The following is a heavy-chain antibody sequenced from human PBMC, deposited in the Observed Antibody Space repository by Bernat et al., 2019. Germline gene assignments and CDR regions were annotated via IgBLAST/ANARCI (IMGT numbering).Heavy chain of an antibody. CDR1: GFTVTNNY. V-gene: IGHV3-66*02. CDR3: ARYYDGSGSYGGALYI. J-gene: IGHJ3*02. CDR2: MHGGGTT. Sequence: EVQLVESGGDLVQPGGSLRLSCAASGFTVTNNYMNWVRQTPGKGLEWVSIMHGGGTTDYADSVKGRFTISRDNSKNTLYLQMSSLRAEDTAVYYCARYYDGSGSYGGALYIWVRGTMVTVSS. D-gene: IGHD3-22*01.